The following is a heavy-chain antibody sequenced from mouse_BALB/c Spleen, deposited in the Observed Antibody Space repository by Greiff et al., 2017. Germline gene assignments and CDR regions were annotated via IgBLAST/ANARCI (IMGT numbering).Heavy chain of an antibody. CDR2: INPGSGGT. CDR1: GYAFTNYL. J-gene: IGHJ3*01. D-gene: IGHD2-1*01. CDR3: ARNSYYGNFLAY. Sequence: VQRVESGAELVRPGTSVKVSCKASGYAFTNYLIEWVKQRPGQGLEWIGVINPGSGGTNYNEKFKGKATLTADKSSSTAYMQLSSLTSDDSAVYFCARNSYYGNFLAYWGQGTLVTVSA. V-gene: IGHV1-54*01.